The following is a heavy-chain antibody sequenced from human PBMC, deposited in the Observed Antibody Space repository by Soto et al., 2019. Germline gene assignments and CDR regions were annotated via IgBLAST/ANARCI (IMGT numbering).Heavy chain of an antibody. V-gene: IGHV4-39*01. J-gene: IGHJ3*02. Sequence: SETLCISWTVSVVSISVIGYYWGWIRHPPGNWLECIGSIYYSGSTYYNPSLKSRVTISLDTSNNQFSLKLSSVTAADTAVYYCARQGEGYYYDSSGYYAFDIWGQGTMVTVSS. CDR1: VVSISVIGYY. D-gene: IGHD3-22*01. CDR2: IYYSGST. CDR3: ARQGEGYYYDSSGYYAFDI.